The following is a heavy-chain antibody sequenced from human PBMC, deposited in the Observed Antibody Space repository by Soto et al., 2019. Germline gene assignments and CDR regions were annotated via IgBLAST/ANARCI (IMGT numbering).Heavy chain of an antibody. CDR1: RFTFSSYG. V-gene: IGHV3-33*01. CDR2: IWYDGSNK. J-gene: IGHJ4*02. CDR3: ARDNGNGSGSYYNY. D-gene: IGHD3-10*01. Sequence: GGSLRLSCAASRFTFSSYGMHWVRQAPGKGLEWVAVIWYDGSNKYYADSVKGRFTISRDNSKNTLYLQMNSLRAEDTAVYYCARDNGNGSGSYYNYWGQGTLVTVSS.